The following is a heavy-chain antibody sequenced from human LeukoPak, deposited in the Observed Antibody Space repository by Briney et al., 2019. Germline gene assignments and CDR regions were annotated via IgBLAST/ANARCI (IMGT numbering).Heavy chain of an antibody. Sequence: GSSVRVSCKASGGTFSSYAISWVRQAPARGLDWMGRIIPIFGTANYAQKFQGRVTITTDESTSTAYMELSSLRSEDTAVYYCASYNRQWLAWDYWGQGTLVTVSS. D-gene: IGHD6-19*01. CDR2: IIPIFGTA. V-gene: IGHV1-69*05. J-gene: IGHJ4*02. CDR1: GGTFSSYA. CDR3: ASYNRQWLAWDY.